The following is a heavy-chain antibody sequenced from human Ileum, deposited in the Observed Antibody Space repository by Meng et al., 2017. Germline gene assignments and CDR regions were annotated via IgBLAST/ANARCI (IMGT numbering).Heavy chain of an antibody. CDR2: IIPILNAS. D-gene: IGHD2-15*01. Sequence: QVQLVQSGAEVTYPGSSVTLSCKASGGAFSSSAIGWLRQAPGRGLEWMGGIIPILNASTYAQNFKGRVTLSADMATTTVYMELSSLTSDDTAVYFCARDCSGGGCFDPWGQGTLVTVSS. J-gene: IGHJ5*02. V-gene: IGHV1-69*10. CDR3: ARDCSGGGCFDP. CDR1: GGAFSSSA.